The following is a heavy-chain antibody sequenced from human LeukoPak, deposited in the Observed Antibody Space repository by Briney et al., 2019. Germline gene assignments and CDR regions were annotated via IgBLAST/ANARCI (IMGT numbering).Heavy chain of an antibody. Sequence: SQTLSLTCTVSGGSISSGDYYWSWIRQPPGKGLEWIGYIYYSGSTSYNPSLESRVTMSVDTSKNQFSLNLSSVTAADTAVYYCSRIDTVDYGYYFDYWGQGTLVTVSS. CDR2: IYYSGST. J-gene: IGHJ4*02. V-gene: IGHV4-30-4*08. CDR3: SRIDTVDYGYYFDY. CDR1: GGSISSGDYY. D-gene: IGHD4-17*01.